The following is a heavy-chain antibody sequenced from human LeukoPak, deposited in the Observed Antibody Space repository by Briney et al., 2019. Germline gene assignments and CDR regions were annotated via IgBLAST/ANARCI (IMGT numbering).Heavy chain of an antibody. Sequence: PGGSLRLSCAASGFTFSSYWMHWVRQAPGKGLVWVSRINSDGSSTSYADSVKGRFTISRDNAKNTLYLQMNSLRAEDTAVYYCAKDSTPLSRYYYYYMDVWGKGTTVTISS. D-gene: IGHD2/OR15-2a*01. CDR2: INSDGSST. CDR3: AKDSTPLSRYYYYYMDV. CDR1: GFTFSSYW. J-gene: IGHJ6*03. V-gene: IGHV3-74*01.